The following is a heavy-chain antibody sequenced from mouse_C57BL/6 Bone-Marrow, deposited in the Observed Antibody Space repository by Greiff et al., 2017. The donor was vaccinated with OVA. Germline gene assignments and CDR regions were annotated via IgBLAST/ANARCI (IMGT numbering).Heavy chain of an antibody. Sequence: VKLVESGPGLVAPSQSLSITCTVSGFSLPSYAISWVRQPPGKGLEWLGVIWTGGGTNYNSALKSRLSISKDNSKSQVFLKMNSLQTDDTARYYCAVTTVVGGDWFAYWGQGTLVTVSA. CDR2: IWTGGGT. D-gene: IGHD1-1*01. V-gene: IGHV2-9-1*01. CDR3: AVTTVVGGDWFAY. J-gene: IGHJ3*01. CDR1: GFSLPSYA.